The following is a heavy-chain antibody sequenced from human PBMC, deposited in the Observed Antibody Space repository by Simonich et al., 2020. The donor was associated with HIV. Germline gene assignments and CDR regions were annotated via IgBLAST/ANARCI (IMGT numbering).Heavy chain of an antibody. Sequence: EVQLVQSGAEVKKPGATVKISCKVSGYSFTDYYIHWVLQAPGKGLQWMGFVDPEDGETIYAEKFQGRVTITADTSTDTVYMDLSSLTSEDTAVYYCARDKRIEFSNAWYSDGFDVWGQGTMVTVSS. CDR2: VDPEDGET. J-gene: IGHJ3*01. V-gene: IGHV1-69-2*01. CDR3: ARDKRIEFSNAWYSDGFDV. D-gene: IGHD2-21*02. CDR1: GYSFTDYY.